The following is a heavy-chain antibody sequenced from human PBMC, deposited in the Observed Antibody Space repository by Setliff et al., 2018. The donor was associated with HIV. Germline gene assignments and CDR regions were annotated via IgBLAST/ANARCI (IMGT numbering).Heavy chain of an antibody. D-gene: IGHD6-6*01. V-gene: IGHV4-30-4*01. CDR3: ARDQSIAARYLFDP. Sequence: CTVSGDSINSGDYYWSWIRQPPGKGLEWIGYIYHTGSTYYNPSLKSRVTISVDRSENQFSLKLSPVTAADTAVYYCARDQSIAARYLFDPWGQGTLVTVSS. CDR2: IYHTGST. CDR1: GDSINSGDYY. J-gene: IGHJ5*02.